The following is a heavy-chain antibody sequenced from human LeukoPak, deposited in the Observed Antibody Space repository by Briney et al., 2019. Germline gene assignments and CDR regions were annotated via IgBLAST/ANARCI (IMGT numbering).Heavy chain of an antibody. J-gene: IGHJ4*02. CDR1: GFTFSSYA. CDR3: ARAEMGLSSSWSTPFDY. V-gene: IGHV3-53*01. Sequence: PGGSLRLSCAASGFTFSSYAMSWVRQAPGKGLEWVSVIYSGGSTYYADSVKGRFTISRDNSKNTLYLQMYSLRAEDTAVYYCARAEMGLSSSWSTPFDYWGQGTLVTVSS. CDR2: IYSGGST. D-gene: IGHD6-13*01.